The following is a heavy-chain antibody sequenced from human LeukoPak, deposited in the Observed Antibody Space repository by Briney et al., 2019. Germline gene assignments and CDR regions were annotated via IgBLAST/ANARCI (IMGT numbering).Heavy chain of an antibody. V-gene: IGHV3-21*04. CDR3: AKRGIYGDYYYYFDY. CDR1: GFTFSSYN. D-gene: IGHD4-17*01. J-gene: IGHJ4*02. Sequence: GGSLRLSCAASGFTFSSYNMNWVRQAPGKGLEWVSSITSGSSYIYYADSVKGRFTISRDNAKNSLYLQMNSLRAEDTAVYYCAKRGIYGDYYYYFDYWGQGTLVTVSS. CDR2: ITSGSSYI.